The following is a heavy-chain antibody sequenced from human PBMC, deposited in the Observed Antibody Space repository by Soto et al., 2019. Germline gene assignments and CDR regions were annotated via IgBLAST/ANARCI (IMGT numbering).Heavy chain of an antibody. Sequence: GGSLRLSCTASGFPFTSYGMGWVRQAPGKGLEWVSSISASGGGTYNADSVKGRFTISRDNSKNTLYLQMNSLRAEDTAVYYCAKATITMVRSPMDVWGKGTTVTVSS. D-gene: IGHD3-10*01. CDR2: ISASGGGT. J-gene: IGHJ6*03. CDR1: GFPFTSYG. CDR3: AKATITMVRSPMDV. V-gene: IGHV3-23*01.